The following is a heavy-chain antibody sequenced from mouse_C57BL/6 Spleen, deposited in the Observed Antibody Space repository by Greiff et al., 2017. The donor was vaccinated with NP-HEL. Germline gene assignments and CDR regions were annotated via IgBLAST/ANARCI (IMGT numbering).Heavy chain of an antibody. CDR2: INPNNGGT. J-gene: IGHJ4*01. CDR1: GYTFTDYY. CDR3: ARWEAQATFAMDY. Sequence: EVQLQQSGPELVKPGASVKISCKASGYTFTDYYMNWVKQSHGKSLEWIGDINPNNGGTSYNQKFKGKATLTVDKSSSTAYMELRSLTSEDSAVYYCARWEAQATFAMDYWGQGTSVTVSS. V-gene: IGHV1-26*01. D-gene: IGHD3-2*02.